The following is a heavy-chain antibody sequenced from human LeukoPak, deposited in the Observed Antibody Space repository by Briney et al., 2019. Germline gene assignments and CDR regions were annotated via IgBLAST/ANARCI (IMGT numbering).Heavy chain of an antibody. CDR2: INPNSGGT. V-gene: IGHV1-2*02. Sequence: ASVKVSCKASGYTFTGYYMHWVRQAPGQGLEWMGWINPNSGGTNYAQKFQGRVTVTRGTSISTAYMEPSSLGSEDTAVYYCARERSSGWSNWGQGTLVTVSS. CDR3: ARERSSGWSN. J-gene: IGHJ4*02. CDR1: GYTFTGYY. D-gene: IGHD6-19*01.